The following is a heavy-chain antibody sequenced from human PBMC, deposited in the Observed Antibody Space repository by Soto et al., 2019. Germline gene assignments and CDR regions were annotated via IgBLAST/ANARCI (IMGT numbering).Heavy chain of an antibody. CDR3: ARHNWTVMPAD. D-gene: IGHD1-1*01. CDR2: ISAYNGNI. J-gene: IGHJ4*02. V-gene: IGHV1-18*01. CDR1: DYTFTSYG. Sequence: QVQLVQSGAEVQKPGASVKVSCKAPDYTFTSYGFSWVRQAPGQGLEWMGWISAYNGNINYAQNFQGRVTMITDTSTSTAYMELRRLRPDDTAVYYCARHNWTVMPADWGQGTLVTVSS.